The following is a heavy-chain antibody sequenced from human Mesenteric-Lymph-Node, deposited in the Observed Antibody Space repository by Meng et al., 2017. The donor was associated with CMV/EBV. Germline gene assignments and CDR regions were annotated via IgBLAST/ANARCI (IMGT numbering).Heavy chain of an antibody. CDR2: IHSGGLK. CDR3: ARLPSGYNSD. Sequence: RLYCAACGFNVSKSYMSWVRQAPGKGLEWVEVIHSGGLKHYADSVRGRFTISRDNSKNTLSLEMNNLRVEDTAVYYCARLPSGYNSDWGQGTLVTVSS. J-gene: IGHJ4*02. CDR1: GFNVSKSY. V-gene: IGHV3-53*01. D-gene: IGHD3-22*01.